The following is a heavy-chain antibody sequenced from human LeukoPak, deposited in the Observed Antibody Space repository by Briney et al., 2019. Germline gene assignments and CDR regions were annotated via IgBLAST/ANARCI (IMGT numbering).Heavy chain of an antibody. CDR2: IKPDGSEK. Sequence: GGSLRLSCAASGLTFSSCFMTWVRQAPGKGLEWVANIKPDGSEKYYMDSVKGRFTISRDNAKNTLYLQMNSLRAEDTAVYYCASSDLVGGEDYCDSSGTFDYWGQGTLVTVSS. CDR3: ASSDLVGGEDYCDSSGTFDY. CDR1: GLTFSSCF. D-gene: IGHD3-22*01. J-gene: IGHJ4*02. V-gene: IGHV3-7*01.